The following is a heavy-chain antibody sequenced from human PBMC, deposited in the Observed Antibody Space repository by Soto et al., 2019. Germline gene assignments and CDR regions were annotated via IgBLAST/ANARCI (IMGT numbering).Heavy chain of an antibody. CDR1: GGSISSSSYY. V-gene: IGHV4-39*07. CDR2: IYYSGST. Sequence: PSETLSLTCTVSGGSISSSSYYWGWIRQPPGKGLEWIGSIYYSGSTYYNPSLKSRVTISVDTSKNQFSLKLSSVTAADTAVYYCARLENCGGDCYPLKFDCWGQGTLVTVSS. D-gene: IGHD2-21*02. CDR3: ARLENCGGDCYPLKFDC. J-gene: IGHJ4*02.